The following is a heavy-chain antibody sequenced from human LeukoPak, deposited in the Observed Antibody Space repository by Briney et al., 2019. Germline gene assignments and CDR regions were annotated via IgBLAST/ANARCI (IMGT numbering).Heavy chain of an antibody. CDR2: ISYDGSNK. Sequence: GGSLRLSCAASGFTFSSYGMHWVRQAPGKGLEWVAVISYDGSNKYYADSVKGRFTTSRDNSKNTLYLQMNSLRAEDTVVYYCAKATPGSYYGMDVWGQGTTVTVSS. J-gene: IGHJ6*02. D-gene: IGHD6-19*01. CDR1: GFTFSSYG. CDR3: AKATPGSYYGMDV. V-gene: IGHV3-30*18.